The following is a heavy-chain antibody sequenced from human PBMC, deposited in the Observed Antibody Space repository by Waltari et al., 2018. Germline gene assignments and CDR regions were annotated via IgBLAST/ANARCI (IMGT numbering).Heavy chain of an antibody. V-gene: IGHV4-59*11. J-gene: IGHJ4*02. D-gene: IGHD2-21*01. Sequence: QVQMQESGPGLVKPSETLSLTCTVSGGSISSHYWSWIRQPPGKGLEWIGYIYYTGSTNYNPSLKSRVTISVDTSKNQFSLKLTSVTAADTAVYYCARGGEIFDYWGQGTLVTVSS. CDR3: ARGGEIFDY. CDR1: GGSISSHY. CDR2: IYYTGST.